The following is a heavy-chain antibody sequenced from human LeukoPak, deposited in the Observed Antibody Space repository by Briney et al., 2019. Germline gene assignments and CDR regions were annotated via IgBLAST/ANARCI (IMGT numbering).Heavy chain of an antibody. D-gene: IGHD3-22*01. Sequence: SETLSLTCTVSGGSTSSYYWSWIRQPPGKGLEWIGYTYYSGNTNYNPSLKSRVTISVDTSKNQFSLKVSSVTAADTAVYYCARVFHDSSGYPLDYWGQGTLVTVSS. V-gene: IGHV4-59*01. CDR2: TYYSGNT. CDR1: GGSTSSYY. J-gene: IGHJ4*02. CDR3: ARVFHDSSGYPLDY.